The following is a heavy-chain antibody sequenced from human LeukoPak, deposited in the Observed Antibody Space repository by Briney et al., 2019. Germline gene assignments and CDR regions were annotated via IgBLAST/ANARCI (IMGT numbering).Heavy chain of an antibody. CDR3: ARVGDSSGYYYFDY. J-gene: IGHJ4*02. D-gene: IGHD3-22*01. CDR2: IYHSGST. CDR1: GGSISSSGYS. Sequence: SETLSLTCAVSGGSISSSGYSWSWIRQPPGKGLEWIGYIYHSGSTYYNPSLKSRVTISVDRSKNQFSLKLSSVTAADTAVYYCARVGDSSGYYYFDYWGQGTLVTVSS. V-gene: IGHV4-30-2*01.